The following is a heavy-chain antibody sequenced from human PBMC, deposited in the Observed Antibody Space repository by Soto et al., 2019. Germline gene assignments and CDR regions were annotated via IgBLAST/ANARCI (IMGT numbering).Heavy chain of an antibody. CDR3: ARVTMVRELTIFRPKLLAV. CDR1: GYSYTTYW. Sequence: PGESLKISCKGSGYSYTTYWIGWVRQMPGKGLEWMGVIYPGDSDTRYSPSFQGQVTISADKSISTAYLQWSSLKASDTAMYYCARVTMVRELTIFRPKLLAVWGQGTTVTVSS. CDR2: IYPGDSDT. V-gene: IGHV5-51*03. J-gene: IGHJ6*02. D-gene: IGHD3-10*01.